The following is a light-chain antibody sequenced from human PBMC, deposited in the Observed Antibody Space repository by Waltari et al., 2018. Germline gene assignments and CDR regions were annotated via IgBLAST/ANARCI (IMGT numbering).Light chain of an antibody. V-gene: IGKV3-11*01. CDR1: QSVSSY. J-gene: IGKJ4*01. CDR2: DAS. CDR3: QQRSNWPLT. Sequence: EIVLTQSPATLSLSPGERATLSCRASQSVSSYLAWYQQKPGQAPRLLIYDASNRATGIPARFIGGWSGTDFTLTISSLEPEDFAVYYCQQRSNWPLTFGGGTKVEIK.